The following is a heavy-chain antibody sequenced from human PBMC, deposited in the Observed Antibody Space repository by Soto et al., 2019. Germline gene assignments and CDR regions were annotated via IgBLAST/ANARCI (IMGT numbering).Heavy chain of an antibody. D-gene: IGHD6-13*01. Sequence: SETLSLSCTVSGGSISPYYGSWIRQPPGKGLEWIGYVYYSGNTNYNPSLESRVTISVDTSRNRFSLNLTSATAADTAVYYCARKGAAASYAHYYMDVWGRGTAVTVSS. CDR3: ARKGAAASYAHYYMDV. CDR1: GGSISPYY. J-gene: IGHJ6*03. CDR2: VYYSGNT. V-gene: IGHV4-59*01.